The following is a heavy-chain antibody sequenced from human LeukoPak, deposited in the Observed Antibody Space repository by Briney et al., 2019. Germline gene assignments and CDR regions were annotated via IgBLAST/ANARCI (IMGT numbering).Heavy chain of an antibody. CDR2: IRYDGSNK. CDR1: GFTFTTYG. V-gene: IGHV3-30*02. Sequence: GGSLRLSCAASGFTFTTYGMHWVRQTPGKGLEWVTFIRYDGSNKYYADSVKGRFTISRDNAKNSLYLQMNSLRVEDTALYYCARRAPSHDFDDWGQGTLVTVSS. CDR3: ARRAPSHDFDD. J-gene: IGHJ4*02.